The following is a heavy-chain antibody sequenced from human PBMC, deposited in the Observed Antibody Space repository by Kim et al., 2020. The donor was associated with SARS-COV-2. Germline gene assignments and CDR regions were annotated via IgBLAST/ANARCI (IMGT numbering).Heavy chain of an antibody. D-gene: IGHD4-17*01. CDR2: IYYSGST. V-gene: IGHV4-39*01. J-gene: IGHJ4*02. Sequence: SETLSLTCTVSGGSISSSSYYWGWIRQPPGKGLEWIGSIYYSGSTYYNPSLKSRVTISVDTSKNQFSLKLSSVTAADTAVYYCARLYGDYGDTFDYWGQGTLVTVSS. CDR3: ARLYGDYGDTFDY. CDR1: GGSISSSSYY.